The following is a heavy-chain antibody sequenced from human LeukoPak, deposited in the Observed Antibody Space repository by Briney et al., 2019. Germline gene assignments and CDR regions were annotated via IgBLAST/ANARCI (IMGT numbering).Heavy chain of an antibody. D-gene: IGHD2-8*01. CDR2: ISYDGSNQ. CDR3: AKLGASEWSILLGPINY. V-gene: IGHV3-30*18. Sequence: QSGGSLRLSCAASGFTFSNYGMHWVRQAPGKGLEWVALISYDGSNQYYADSVKGRFTISRDNSKNTLYLQMSSLRAEDTAVYYCAKLGASEWSILLGPINYWGQGTLVSVSS. J-gene: IGHJ4*02. CDR1: GFTFSNYG.